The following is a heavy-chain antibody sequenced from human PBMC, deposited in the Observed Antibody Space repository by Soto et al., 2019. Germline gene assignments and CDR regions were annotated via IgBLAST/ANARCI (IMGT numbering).Heavy chain of an antibody. CDR2: INPNSGGT. Sequence: GASVKVSCKASGYTFTGYYMHWVRQAPGQGLEWMGWINPNSGGTNYAQKFQGWVTISADKSISTAYLQWSSLKASDTAMYYCARMKRDTVTTWYYYYGMDVWGQGTTVTVSS. V-gene: IGHV1-2*04. D-gene: IGHD4-17*01. CDR1: GYTFTGYY. CDR3: ARMKRDTVTTWYYYYGMDV. J-gene: IGHJ6*02.